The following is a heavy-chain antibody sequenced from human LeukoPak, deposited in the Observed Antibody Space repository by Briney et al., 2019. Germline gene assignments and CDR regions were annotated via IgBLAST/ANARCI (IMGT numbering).Heavy chain of an antibody. Sequence: SETLSLTCIVSGGSISTYYWSWIRQPPGKGLEWIGYIYYSGSTNYNPSLKSRVTISVDTSKNQFSLKLSSVTAADTAVYYCASASNTYYFDFWGQGTLVTVSS. CDR3: ASASNTYYFDF. CDR1: GGSISTYY. CDR2: IYYSGST. J-gene: IGHJ4*02. D-gene: IGHD4-11*01. V-gene: IGHV4-59*01.